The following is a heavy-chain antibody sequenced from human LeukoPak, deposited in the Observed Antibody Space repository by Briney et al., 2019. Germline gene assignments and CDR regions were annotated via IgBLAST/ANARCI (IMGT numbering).Heavy chain of an antibody. CDR3: AKDRGSGGYYYYYYMDV. Sequence: GGSLRLSCAASGFTFSSYAMSWVRQAPGKGLGWVSAISGSGGSTYYAVSVKGRFTISRDNSKNTLYLQMNSLRAEDTAVYYCAKDRGSGGYYYYYYMDVWGKGTTVTVSS. J-gene: IGHJ6*03. CDR2: ISGSGGST. D-gene: IGHD3-10*01. CDR1: GFTFSSYA. V-gene: IGHV3-23*01.